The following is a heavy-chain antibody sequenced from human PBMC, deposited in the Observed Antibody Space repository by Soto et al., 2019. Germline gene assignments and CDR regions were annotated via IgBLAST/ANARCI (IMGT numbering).Heavy chain of an antibody. J-gene: IGHJ6*02. V-gene: IGHV3-21*01. CDR1: GFAFSNFG. Sequence: PGGSLRLSCEASGFAFSNFGMNWVRQAPGKGLEWVSFISRSGTSIYNANSVKGRFFISRDNAKNSVFLHMSSLRAEDTAVYYCVREGDRINDGMDIWGHGTTVTVSS. CDR2: ISRSGTSI. D-gene: IGHD3-16*01. CDR3: VREGDRINDGMDI.